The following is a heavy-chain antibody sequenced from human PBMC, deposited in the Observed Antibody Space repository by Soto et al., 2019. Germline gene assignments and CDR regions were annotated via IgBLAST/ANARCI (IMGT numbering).Heavy chain of an antibody. CDR2: IVVGSGNT. J-gene: IGHJ4*02. CDR1: GFTFTSSA. D-gene: IGHD3-10*01. V-gene: IGHV1-58*01. Sequence: QMQLVQSGPEVKKPGTSVKVSCKASGFTFTSSAVQWVRQARGQRLEWIGWIVVGSGNTNYAQKFQERVTITRDMSTSTAYMELSSLRSEDTAVYYCAAVMLGMVRGVTSDYWGQGTLVTVSS. CDR3: AAVMLGMVRGVTSDY.